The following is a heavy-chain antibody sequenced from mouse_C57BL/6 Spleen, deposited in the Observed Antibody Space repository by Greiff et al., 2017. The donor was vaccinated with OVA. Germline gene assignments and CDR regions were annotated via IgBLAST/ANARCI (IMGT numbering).Heavy chain of an antibody. CDR1: GFCFIPYA. CDR3: VAWAY. J-gene: IGHJ3*01. Sequence: AGGLVQPNGSLKFSCAASGFCFIPYAMIWVRQAQGKGLEWVARIRSNSNNYATYYAESVKDRFTISRDDSESMLYLQMNNLKTEDTAVYYCVAWAYWGQRPLVTVAA. CDR2: IRSNSNNYAT. V-gene: IGHV10-1*01.